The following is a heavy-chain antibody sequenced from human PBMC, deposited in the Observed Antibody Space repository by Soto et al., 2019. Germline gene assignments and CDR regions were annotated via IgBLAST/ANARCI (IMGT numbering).Heavy chain of an antibody. CDR2: IWYDGSKT. CDR3: ARDRYSSNYYYGMDV. V-gene: IGHV3-33*01. J-gene: IGHJ6*02. Sequence: QVQLVESGGGVVQPGRSLRLSCAASGFTFSSYGMHWVRQAPGKGLEWVAVIWYDGSKTYYVDSVKGRFTISRDNSKNTLDLQMNSLRAEDTAVYYCARDRYSSNYYYGMDVWGQGTTVTVSS. CDR1: GFTFSSYG. D-gene: IGHD6-13*01.